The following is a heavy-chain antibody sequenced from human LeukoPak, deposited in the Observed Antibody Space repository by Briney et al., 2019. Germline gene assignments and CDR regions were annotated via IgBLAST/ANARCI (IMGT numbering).Heavy chain of an antibody. CDR3: AKDEDCSSTSCYEVAGDLSGYGMDV. CDR1: GFTFSSYG. D-gene: IGHD2-2*01. V-gene: IGHV3-30*02. CDR2: IRYDGSNK. J-gene: IGHJ6*02. Sequence: GGSLRLSCAASGFTFSSYGMHWVRQAPGKGLEWVAFIRYDGSNKYYADSVKGRFTISRDNSKNTLYLQMNSLRAEDTAVYYCAKDEDCSSTSCYEVAGDLSGYGMDVWGQGTTVTVSS.